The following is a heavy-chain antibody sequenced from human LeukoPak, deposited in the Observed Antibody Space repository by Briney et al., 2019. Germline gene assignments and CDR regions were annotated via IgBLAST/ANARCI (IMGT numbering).Heavy chain of an antibody. CDR3: ARVVDTVEWDYYYYYMDV. J-gene: IGHJ6*03. CDR1: GYTFTGYY. CDR2: INPNSGGT. V-gene: IGHV1-2*02. Sequence: ASVKVSCKASGYTFTGYYMHWVRQAPGQGLEWMGWINPNSGGTNYAQKFQGRVTMNRDTSITTVLMELSSLRSDDTAVYYCARVVDTVEWDYYYYYMDVWGKGTTVTVSS. D-gene: IGHD5-18*01.